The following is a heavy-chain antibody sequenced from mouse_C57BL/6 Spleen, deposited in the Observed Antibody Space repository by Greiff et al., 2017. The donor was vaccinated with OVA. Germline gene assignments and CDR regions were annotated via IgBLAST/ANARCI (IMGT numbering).Heavy chain of an antibody. D-gene: IGHD2-3*01. Sequence: VQLQQPGAELVRPGSSVKLSCKASGYTFTSYWMHWVKQRPIQGLEWIGNIDPSDSETPYNQKFKDKATLTVDKSSSTAYMQLSSLTSEDSAVYYCARDDGYFYAMDYWGQGTSVTVAS. V-gene: IGHV1-52*01. CDR3: ARDDGYFYAMDY. CDR2: IDPSDSET. J-gene: IGHJ4*01. CDR1: GYTFTSYW.